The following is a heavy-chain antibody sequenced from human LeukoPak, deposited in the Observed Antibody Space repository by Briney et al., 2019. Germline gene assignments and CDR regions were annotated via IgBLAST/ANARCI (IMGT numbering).Heavy chain of an antibody. D-gene: IGHD6-25*01. Sequence: ASAKVSCKASGYTFNTYGISWVRQAPGQGLEWMGWISTYNGDVNYVKNLQGRVTMTTDTSTSTAYMELMSLRSDDTAVYCCLRDAQRPRLTPDYWGQGTLVTVSS. CDR1: GYTFNTYG. V-gene: IGHV1-18*01. CDR2: ISTYNGDV. J-gene: IGHJ4*02. CDR3: LRDAQRPRLTPDY.